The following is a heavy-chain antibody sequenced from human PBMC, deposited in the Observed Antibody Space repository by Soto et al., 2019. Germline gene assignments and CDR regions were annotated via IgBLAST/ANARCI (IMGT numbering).Heavy chain of an antibody. J-gene: IGHJ4*02. CDR2: ISYDGSNK. Sequence: PGGSLRLSCAASGFTFSSYAMHWVRQAPGKGLEWVAVISYDGSNKYYADSVKGRFTISRDNSKNTLYLQMNSLRAEDTAVYYCARDKVHYYDSSGYYFGFYFDYWGQGTLVTVSS. CDR3: ARDKVHYYDSSGYYFGFYFDY. CDR1: GFTFSSYA. D-gene: IGHD3-22*01. V-gene: IGHV3-30-3*01.